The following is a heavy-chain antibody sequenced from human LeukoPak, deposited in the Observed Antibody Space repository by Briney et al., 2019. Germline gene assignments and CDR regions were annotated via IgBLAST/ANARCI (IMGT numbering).Heavy chain of an antibody. D-gene: IGHD4-23*01. J-gene: IGHJ4*02. CDR1: GGSISSYY. V-gene: IGHV4-59*01. Sequence: PSETLSLTCTVSGGSISSYYWSWIRQPPGKGLEWIGYIYYSGSTNYNPSLKSRVTISVDTSKNQFSLKLSSVTAADTAVYYCARVDYGGILDYWGQGTLVTVSS. CDR3: ARVDYGGILDY. CDR2: IYYSGST.